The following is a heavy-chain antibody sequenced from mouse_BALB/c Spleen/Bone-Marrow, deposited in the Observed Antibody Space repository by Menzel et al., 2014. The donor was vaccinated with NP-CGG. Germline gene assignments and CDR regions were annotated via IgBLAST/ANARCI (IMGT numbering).Heavy chain of an antibody. V-gene: IGHV1-14*01. J-gene: IGHJ4*01. CDR3: ARRWLPYAMDY. Sequence: EVQLQQSGPELVKPGASVKMSCKASGYTFTSYIMHWVKQTPGQGLERIGYINPYNDGTKYNEKFKGKATLTSDKSSSTAYMELSSLTSEDSAVYYCARRWLPYAMDYWGQGTSVTVSS. CDR2: INPYNDGT. CDR1: GYTFTSYI. D-gene: IGHD2-3*01.